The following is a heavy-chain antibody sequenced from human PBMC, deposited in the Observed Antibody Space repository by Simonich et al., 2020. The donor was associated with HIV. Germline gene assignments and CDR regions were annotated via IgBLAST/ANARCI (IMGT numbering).Heavy chain of an antibody. CDR3: ASGGSISSVWADDY. J-gene: IGHJ4*02. Sequence: QVQLVESGGGVVQPGRSLRLSCAASGFTFSSYAMHWVRQAPGKGLEWVAVISYDGSNKYYADSVKGRFTISRDNSKNTLYLQMNSLRGEDTAVYYCASGGSISSVWADDYWGQGTLVTVSS. CDR2: ISYDGSNK. CDR1: GFTFSSYA. D-gene: IGHD3-16*01. V-gene: IGHV3-30*07.